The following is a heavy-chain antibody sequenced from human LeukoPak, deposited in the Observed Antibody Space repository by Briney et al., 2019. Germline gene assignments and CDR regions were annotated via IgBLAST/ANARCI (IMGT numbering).Heavy chain of an antibody. V-gene: IGHV4-59*10. J-gene: IGHJ3*02. CDR1: GGSFSGYY. Sequence: KPSETLSLTCAVYGGSFSGYYWSWIRKPAGKGLGWIGRIYTSGSTNYNPSLRSRVTILLDTSKNQFSLNLNSVTAADTAVYYCARVDIPKAGHAFDIWGQGTMVTVSS. CDR3: ARVDIPKAGHAFDI. CDR2: IYTSGST. D-gene: IGHD5-12*01.